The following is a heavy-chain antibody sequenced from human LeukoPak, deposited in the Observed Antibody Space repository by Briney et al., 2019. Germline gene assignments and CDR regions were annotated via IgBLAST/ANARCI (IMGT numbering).Heavy chain of an antibody. V-gene: IGHV1-2*02. D-gene: IGHD1-1*01. J-gene: IGHJ5*02. CDR2: INPNSGGT. CDR1: VYTFTGSY. CDR3: ATANRNAIKPFYS. Sequence: ASVTVSCTASVYTFTGSYMHCVRQAPGQGLEWMGWINPNSGGTNYAQKFHGRVTMTRDTSISTGYMELSRLTSNDTAVYYCATANRNAIKPFYSWGQGTLVTVSS.